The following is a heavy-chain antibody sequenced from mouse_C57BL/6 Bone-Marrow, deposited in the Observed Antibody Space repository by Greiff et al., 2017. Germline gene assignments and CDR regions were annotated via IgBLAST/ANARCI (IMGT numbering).Heavy chain of an antibody. CDR2: IDPSDSYT. CDR3: ARCPLCSSYVYAMDY. D-gene: IGHD1-1*01. J-gene: IGHJ4*01. Sequence: QVQLQQPGAELVMPGASVKLSCKASGYTFTSYWMHWVKQRPGQGLEWIGEIDPSDSYTNYNQKFKGKSTLTVDKSSSTAYMQLSSLTSEDSAVYYDARCPLCSSYVYAMDYWGQGTSVTVSS. CDR1: GYTFTSYW. V-gene: IGHV1-69*01.